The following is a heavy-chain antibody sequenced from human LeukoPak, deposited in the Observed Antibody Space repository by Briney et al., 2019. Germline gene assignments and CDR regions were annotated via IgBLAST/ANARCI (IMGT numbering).Heavy chain of an antibody. Sequence: SETLSLTCAVYGGSFSGYYWSWIRQPPGKGLEWIGEINHSGSTNYNPSLKSRVTISVDTSKNQFSLKLSSVTAADTAVYYCARTDSSSWYHIDYWGQGTLVTVSS. CDR2: INHSGST. D-gene: IGHD6-13*01. J-gene: IGHJ4*02. V-gene: IGHV4-34*01. CDR3: ARTDSSSWYHIDY. CDR1: GGSFSGYY.